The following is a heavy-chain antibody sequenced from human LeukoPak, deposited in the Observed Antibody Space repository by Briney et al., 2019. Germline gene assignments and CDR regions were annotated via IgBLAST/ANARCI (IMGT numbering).Heavy chain of an antibody. Sequence: HGESLKISCKGSGYSFTSYWIGWVRQMPGKGLEWMGIIYPGDSDTRYSPSFQGQVTISADKSISTAYLQWSSLKASDTAMYYCARHRGSGSYPIYFDYWGQGTLVTVSS. J-gene: IGHJ4*02. CDR3: ARHRGSGSYPIYFDY. V-gene: IGHV5-51*01. CDR2: IYPGDSDT. CDR1: GYSFTSYW. D-gene: IGHD1-26*01.